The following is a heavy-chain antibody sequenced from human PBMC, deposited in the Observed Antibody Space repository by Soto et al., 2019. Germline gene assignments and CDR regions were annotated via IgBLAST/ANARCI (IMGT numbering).Heavy chain of an antibody. CDR3: AKGINEFWISFFDY. V-gene: IGHV3-23*01. CDR2: ISGSVGTT. D-gene: IGHD3-3*01. J-gene: IGHJ4*02. Sequence: EVQLLESGGGLVQPGGSLRLSCAASGFTFSSYAMSWVRQAPGKGLEWVSAISGSVGTTYFADSVKGRFSISRDNSKNTLYLQMKSLRVEDTAVYYCAKGINEFWISFFDYWGQGSLVTVSS. CDR1: GFTFSSYA.